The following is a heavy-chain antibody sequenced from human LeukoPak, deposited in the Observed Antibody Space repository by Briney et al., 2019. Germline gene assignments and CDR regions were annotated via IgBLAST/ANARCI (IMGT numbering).Heavy chain of an antibody. J-gene: IGHJ6*03. V-gene: IGHV3-23*01. CDR2: ISSSGGST. Sequence: GGSLRLSCAASGFTFSAYVITWVRQAPGKGLEWVSAISSSGGSTYYADSVKGRFTISRDNSKNTLYLQMNSLRAEDTALYYCAKEKGFSSPYYYYYMDVWGKGTTVTVSS. CDR3: AKEKGFSSPYYYYYMDV. D-gene: IGHD6-13*01. CDR1: GFTFSAYV.